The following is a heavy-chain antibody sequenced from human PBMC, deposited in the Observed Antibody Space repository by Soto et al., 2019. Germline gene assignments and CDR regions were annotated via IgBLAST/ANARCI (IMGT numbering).Heavy chain of an antibody. Sequence: GGSLRLSCAASGFTFKSYAVSWVRQAPGKGLEWVSVITGSGDSTYYADSVKGRFTISRDNSKTTLYLQMNSLRAEDTAEYYCAKELRNAYNLAYFAHWGNGTLVPASS. V-gene: IGHV3-23*01. J-gene: IGHJ4*01. CDR3: AKELRNAYNLAYFAH. CDR1: GFTFKSYA. CDR2: ITGSGDST. D-gene: IGHD1-1*01.